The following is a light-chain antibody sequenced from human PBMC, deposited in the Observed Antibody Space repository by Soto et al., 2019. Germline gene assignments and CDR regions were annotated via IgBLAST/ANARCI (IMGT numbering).Light chain of an antibody. CDR1: QSISSY. Sequence: IQMAQSSSSLSASVGDRVTIPCRASQSISSYLNWYQQKPGKAPKVLIYAASNLQSGVPSRFSGSGSGTDFTLTISSLQPEDFATYYCQQSYSTPITFGQGTRLEIK. CDR3: QQSYSTPIT. J-gene: IGKJ5*01. V-gene: IGKV1-39*01. CDR2: AAS.